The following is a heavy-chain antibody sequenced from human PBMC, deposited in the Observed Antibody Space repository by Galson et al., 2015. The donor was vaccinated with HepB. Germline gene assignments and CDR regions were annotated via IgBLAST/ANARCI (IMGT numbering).Heavy chain of an antibody. V-gene: IGHV3-7*01. CDR2: IKQDGSEK. J-gene: IGHJ4*02. CDR1: GFTFSSYW. Sequence: SLRLSCAASGFTFSSYWMGWVRQAPGKGLEWVANIKQDGSEKYYVDSVKGRFTISRDNAKNSLYLQMNSLRAEDTAVYYCARDRGYYDSSGYYVGWGQGTLVTVSS. D-gene: IGHD3-22*01. CDR3: ARDRGYYDSSGYYVG.